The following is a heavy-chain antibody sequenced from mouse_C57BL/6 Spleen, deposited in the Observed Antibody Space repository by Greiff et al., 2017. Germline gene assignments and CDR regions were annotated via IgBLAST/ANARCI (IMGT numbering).Heavy chain of an antibody. CDR2: IDPSDSYT. V-gene: IGHV1-69*01. Sequence: VQLQQPGAELVMPWASVKLSCKASGYTFTSYWMHWVKQRPGQGLEWIGEIDPSDSYTNYNQQFKGKSTLTVDKYSSTAYMQHSSLTSEDSAVYYCARGETGEYFGYWGQGATLSVSS. CDR3: ARGETGEYFGY. D-gene: IGHD4-1*01. J-gene: IGHJ2*01. CDR1: GYTFTSYW.